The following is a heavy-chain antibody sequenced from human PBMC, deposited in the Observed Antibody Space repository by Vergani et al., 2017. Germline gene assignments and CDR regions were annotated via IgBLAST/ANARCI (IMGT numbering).Heavy chain of an antibody. D-gene: IGHD3-22*01. V-gene: IGHV3-21*01. CDR2: ISSSSSYI. CDR3: ARDSYDSSGYYSYNYFDY. Sequence: EVQLVESGGGLVKPGGSLRLSCAASGFTFSSYSMNWVRQAPGKGLEWVSSISSSSSYIYYADSVKGRFTISRDNAKNSLYLQMNSLRAKDTAVYYCARDSYDSSGYYSYNYFDYWGQGTLVTVSS. J-gene: IGHJ4*02. CDR1: GFTFSSYS.